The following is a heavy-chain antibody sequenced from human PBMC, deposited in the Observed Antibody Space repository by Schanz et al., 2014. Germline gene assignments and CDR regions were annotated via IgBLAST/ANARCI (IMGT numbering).Heavy chain of an antibody. J-gene: IGHJ4*02. V-gene: IGHV1-46*03. CDR1: GYSFISHA. CDR3: ARAPTAYCSDTSCLGTPFDY. D-gene: IGHD2-2*01. Sequence: QVQLVQSGAEVKKPGASVKVSCKASGYSFISHAIHWVRQAPGQGLEWMGIINPSGGGTSYALRFQDRVTVTRDTSRSTVYMELSSLRSEDTAVYYCARAPTAYCSDTSCLGTPFDYWGQGTRVTVSS. CDR2: INPSGGGT.